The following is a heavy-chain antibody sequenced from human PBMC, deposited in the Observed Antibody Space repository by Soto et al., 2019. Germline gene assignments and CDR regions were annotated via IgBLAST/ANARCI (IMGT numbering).Heavy chain of an antibody. CDR2: IIPILGIA. V-gene: IGHV1-69*02. Sequence: SVKVSCKASGGTFSSYTISWVRQAPGQGLEWMGRIIPILGIANYAQKFQGRVTITADKSTSTAYMELSSLRSEDTAVYYCARKYYASGRNDPFDVWGKGTMVTVSS. CDR1: GGTFSSYT. J-gene: IGHJ3*01. D-gene: IGHD3-10*01. CDR3: ARKYYASGRNDPFDV.